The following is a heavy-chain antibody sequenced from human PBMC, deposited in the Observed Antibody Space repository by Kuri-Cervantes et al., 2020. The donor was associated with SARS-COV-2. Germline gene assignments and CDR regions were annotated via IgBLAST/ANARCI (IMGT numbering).Heavy chain of an antibody. J-gene: IGHJ5*02. CDR3: ASGYITGTTVAYDP. D-gene: IGHD1-7*01. CDR1: GGSISGSSYY. V-gene: IGHV4-39*01. Sequence: SETLSLTCTVSGGSISGSSYYWGWIRQPPGKGLEWIGSIYYSGSTYYNPSLKSRVTISVDTSKNQFSLKLSSVTAADTAVYYCASGYITGTTVAYDPWGQGTLVTVSS. CDR2: IYYSGST.